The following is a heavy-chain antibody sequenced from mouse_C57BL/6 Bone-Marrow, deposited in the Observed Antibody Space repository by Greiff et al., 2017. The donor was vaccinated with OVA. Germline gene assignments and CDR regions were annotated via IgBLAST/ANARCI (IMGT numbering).Heavy chain of an antibody. J-gene: IGHJ4*01. CDR1: GFTFSDYG. V-gene: IGHV5-17*01. Sequence: EVKLMESGGGLVKPGGSLKLSCAASGFTFSDYGMHWVRQAPEKGLEWVAYISSGSSTIYYADTVKGRFTISRDNAKNTLFLQMTSLRSEDTAMYYCARREFDYYGSSLYYAMDYWGQGTSVTVSS. CDR3: ARREFDYYGSSLYYAMDY. CDR2: ISSGSSTI. D-gene: IGHD1-1*01.